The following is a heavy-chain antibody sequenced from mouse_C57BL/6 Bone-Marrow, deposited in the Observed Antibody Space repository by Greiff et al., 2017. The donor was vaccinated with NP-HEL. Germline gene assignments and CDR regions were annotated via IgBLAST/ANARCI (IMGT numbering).Heavy chain of an antibody. CDR3: ARPSSSYAMDY. V-gene: IGHV1-4*01. J-gene: IGHJ4*01. CDR2: INPSSGYT. CDR1: GYTFTSYT. Sequence: VQLLQSGAELARPGASVKMSCKASGYTFTSYTMHWVKQRPGQGLEWIGYINPSSGYTKYNQKFKDKATLTADKSSSTAYMQLSSLTSEDSAVYYCARPSSSYAMDYWGQGTSVTVSS. D-gene: IGHD1-1*01.